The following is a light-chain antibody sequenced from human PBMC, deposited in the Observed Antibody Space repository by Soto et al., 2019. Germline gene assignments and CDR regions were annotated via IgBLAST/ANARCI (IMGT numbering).Light chain of an antibody. Sequence: EVVRTHSPATLSVSPGEMVTLSCGSSQSVADNLAWFQQKPGQGPRLLIYGASTRATGIPARFSGSGSGTDFTLTISSLEPEDFAVYYCQQRSNWPRTFGQGTKVDIK. CDR1: QSVADN. CDR2: GAS. V-gene: IGKV3-11*01. CDR3: QQRSNWPRT. J-gene: IGKJ1*01.